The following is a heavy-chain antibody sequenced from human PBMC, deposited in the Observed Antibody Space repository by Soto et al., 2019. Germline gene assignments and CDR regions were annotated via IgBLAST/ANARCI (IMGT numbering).Heavy chain of an antibody. CDR3: ARDYCGGDCSSMDV. CDR1: GFTFSSYA. D-gene: IGHD2-21*02. J-gene: IGHJ6*02. CDR2: ISGSGGST. V-gene: IGHV3-23*01. Sequence: EVQLLESGGGLVQPGGSLRLSCAASGFTFSSYAMSWVRQAPGKGLEWVSAISGSGGSTYYADSVKGRFTISRDNSKNTLYLQMNSLRAEDTAIYYCARDYCGGDCSSMDVWGQGTTVTVSS.